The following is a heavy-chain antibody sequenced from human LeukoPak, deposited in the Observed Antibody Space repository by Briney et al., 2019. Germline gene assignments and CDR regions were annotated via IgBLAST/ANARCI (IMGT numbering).Heavy chain of an antibody. CDR1: GFTFSSYS. CDR2: ISSSSSYI. D-gene: IGHD2-21*02. V-gene: IGHV3-21*01. CDR3: AREAYCGGDCYYLDY. Sequence: PGGSLRLSCAASGFTFSSYSMNWVRQAPGKGLEWVSSISSSSSYIYYADSVKGRFTISRDNAKNSLYLQMNSLRAEDTAVYYCAREAYCGGDCYYLDYWGQGTLVTVSS. J-gene: IGHJ4*02.